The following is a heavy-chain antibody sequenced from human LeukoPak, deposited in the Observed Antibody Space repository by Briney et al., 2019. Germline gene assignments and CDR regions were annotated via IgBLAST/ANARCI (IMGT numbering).Heavy chain of an antibody. D-gene: IGHD2-2*01. J-gene: IGHJ4*02. Sequence: GESLKISCKGSGYSFTSYWIGWVRQMPGKGLEWMGIIYPGDSDTRYSPSFQGQVTISADKSISTAYLQWSSLKASDTAMYYCARQLGQYQLLTTFDYWGQGTLVTVSS. CDR2: IYPGDSDT. V-gene: IGHV5-51*01. CDR1: GYSFTSYW. CDR3: ARQLGQYQLLTTFDY.